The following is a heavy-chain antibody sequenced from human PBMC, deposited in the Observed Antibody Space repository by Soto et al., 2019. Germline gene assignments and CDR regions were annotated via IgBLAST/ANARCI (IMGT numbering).Heavy chain of an antibody. V-gene: IGHV3-23*01. J-gene: IGHJ4*02. CDR1: GFTFSSYA. CDR2: ISGSGAST. Sequence: EVQLLESGGGLVQPGGSLRLSCAASGFTFSSYAMSWVRQAPGKGLEWVSAISGSGASTYYADSVKGRFTISRDNFKNTLYLQMNSLRAEDTAVYYCAKDGDAGTTPSHFDYWGQGTLVTVSS. CDR3: AKDGDAGTTPSHFDY. D-gene: IGHD1-7*01.